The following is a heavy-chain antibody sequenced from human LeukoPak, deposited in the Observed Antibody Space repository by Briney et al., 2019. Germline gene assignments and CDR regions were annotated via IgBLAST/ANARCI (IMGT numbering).Heavy chain of an antibody. CDR1: GFTFTTHW. J-gene: IGHJ4*02. CDR3: ARYYFWTGSYFFDH. CDR2: IFPGDSDT. D-gene: IGHD3/OR15-3a*01. Sequence: ESLKISCKTSGFTFTTHWIAWVRQMPGEGLELMGIIFPGDSDTNYSPSFQGQVTISADKSSNTAYLQWSSLKASDTAMYYCARYYFWTGSYFFDHWGQGTLVTVSS. V-gene: IGHV5-51*01.